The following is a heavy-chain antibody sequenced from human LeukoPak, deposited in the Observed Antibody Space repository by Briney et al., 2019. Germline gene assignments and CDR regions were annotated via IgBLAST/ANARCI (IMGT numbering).Heavy chain of an antibody. CDR1: GFIFSNYS. J-gene: IGHJ4*02. D-gene: IGHD4-17*01. CDR3: AKDSTVTSNPLDY. Sequence: GGSLRLSCAASGFIFSNYSMNWVRQAPGKGLEWVSSISSSSSYIFYADSVKGRFTISRDNAKNSLYLQMNSLRAEDTALYYCAKDSTVTSNPLDYWGQGTLVTVSS. V-gene: IGHV3-21*04. CDR2: ISSSSSYI.